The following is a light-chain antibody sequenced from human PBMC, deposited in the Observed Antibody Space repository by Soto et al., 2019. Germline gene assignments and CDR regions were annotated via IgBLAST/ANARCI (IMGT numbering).Light chain of an antibody. Sequence: SYALAQPPSVSVAPRQTARITCGGKNIGDKDVHWYQQKPGQAPVLVVYDSTDRPSGVPERFSGSNSGNTASLTISGLQAEDEADYYCCSYAGSYTHVFGSGTKLTVL. J-gene: IGLJ1*01. CDR3: CSYAGSYTHV. CDR2: DST. V-gene: IGLV3-21*02. CDR1: NIGDKD.